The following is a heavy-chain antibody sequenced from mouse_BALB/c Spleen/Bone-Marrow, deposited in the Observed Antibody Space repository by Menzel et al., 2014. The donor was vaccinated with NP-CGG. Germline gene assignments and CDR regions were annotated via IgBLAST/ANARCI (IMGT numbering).Heavy chain of an antibody. D-gene: IGHD2-14*01. V-gene: IGHV1-67*01. J-gene: IGHJ4*01. CDR1: GYTFTDYA. CDR3: AREVRAPWYAMDY. CDR2: ISTYNGNT. Sequence: VQLQQSGPEVVRPGVSVKISCRGSGYTFTDYAMHWVKQRHAKSLEWIGVISTYNGNTNYNQKFKGKATVTVDKSSSTAYMELARLTSEDSAIYYCAREVRAPWYAMDYWGQGTSVTVSS.